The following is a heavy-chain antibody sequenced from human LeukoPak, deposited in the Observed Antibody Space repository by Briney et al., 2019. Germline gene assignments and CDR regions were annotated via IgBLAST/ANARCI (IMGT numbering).Heavy chain of an antibody. V-gene: IGHV4-39*07. CDR2: IYYSGST. CDR1: GGSINSSSYY. CDR3: ARGRAEDIVVVPAAAAKSYFDY. D-gene: IGHD2-2*01. J-gene: IGHJ4*02. Sequence: PSETLSLTCTVSGGSINSSSYYWGWIRQPPGKGLEWIGSIYYSGSTYYNPSLKSRVTISVDTSKNQFSLKLSSVTAADTAVYYCARGRAEDIVVVPAAAAKSYFDYWGQGTLVTVSS.